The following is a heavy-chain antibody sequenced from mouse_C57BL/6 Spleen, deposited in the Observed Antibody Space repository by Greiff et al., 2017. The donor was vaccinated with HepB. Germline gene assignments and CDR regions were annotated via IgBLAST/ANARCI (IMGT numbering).Heavy chain of an antibody. CDR3: ARRGGNYYWYFDV. V-gene: IGHV1-18*01. D-gene: IGHD2-1*01. J-gene: IGHJ1*03. Sequence: VQLQQSGPELVKPGASVKIPCKASGYTFTDYNMDWVKQSHGKSLEWIGDINPNNGATIYNQKFKGKATLTVDKSSSTAYMELRSLTSEDTAVYYCARRGGNYYWYFDVWGTGTTVTVSS. CDR1: GYTFTDYN. CDR2: INPNNGAT.